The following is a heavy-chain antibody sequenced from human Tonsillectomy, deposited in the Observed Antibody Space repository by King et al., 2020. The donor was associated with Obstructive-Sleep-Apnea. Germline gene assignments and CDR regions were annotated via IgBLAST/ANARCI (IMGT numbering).Heavy chain of an antibody. CDR1: GGSISSYY. CDR2: IYFSGST. CDR3: ARVAAGFDY. J-gene: IGHJ4*02. V-gene: IGHV4-59*01. Sequence: QLQESGPGLVKPSETLSLTCTVSGGSISSYYWSWILQPPGKGLEWIGYIYFSGSTNYNPSLKSRVTISVDTSKDQFSLKLSSVTAADTAVFYCARVAAGFDYWGQGTLVTVSS. D-gene: IGHD6-25*01.